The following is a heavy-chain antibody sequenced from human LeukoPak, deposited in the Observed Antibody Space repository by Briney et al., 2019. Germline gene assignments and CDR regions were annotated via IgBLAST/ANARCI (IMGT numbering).Heavy chain of an antibody. Sequence: GGSLRLSCTASGLTFINHGMHWVRQAPGKGLEWAAFIPYDGANKYYADSVKGRFTISRDTSKNMLSLQMSSLSAEDTALYYCVNGCDSRGYFCYFDYWGQGALVTVSS. D-gene: IGHD3-22*01. CDR1: GLTFINHG. CDR3: VNGCDSRGYFCYFDY. V-gene: IGHV3-30*02. J-gene: IGHJ4*02. CDR2: IPYDGANK.